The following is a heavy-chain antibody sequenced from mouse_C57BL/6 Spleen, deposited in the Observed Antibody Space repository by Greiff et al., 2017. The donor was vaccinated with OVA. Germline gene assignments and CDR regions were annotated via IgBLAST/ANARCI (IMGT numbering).Heavy chain of an antibody. CDR1: GYAFSSYW. CDR3: ARITVVANWYFDV. J-gene: IGHJ1*03. V-gene: IGHV1-80*01. Sequence: QVQLQQSGAELVKPGASVKISCKASGYAFSSYWMNWVKQRPGKGLEWIGQIYPGDGDTNYNGKFKGKATLTADKSSSTAYMQLSSLTSEDSAVYFCARITVVANWYFDVWGTGTTVTVSS. CDR2: IYPGDGDT. D-gene: IGHD1-1*01.